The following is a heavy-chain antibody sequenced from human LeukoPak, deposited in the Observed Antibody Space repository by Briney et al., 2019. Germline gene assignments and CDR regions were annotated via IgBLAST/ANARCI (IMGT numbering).Heavy chain of an antibody. CDR3: ARHRMGFTVTTAYYYYYYYYMDV. CDR2: IYYSGYT. J-gene: IGHJ6*03. Sequence: PSETLSLTCTFSGGSVSSHYWSWIRQPPGKGLEWIGSIYYSGYTSYSPSLKSRVSISVDTSKNQFSLKLSSVTAADTAVYYCARHRMGFTVTTAYYYYYYYYMDVWGKGTTVTVSS. V-gene: IGHV4-59*08. D-gene: IGHD4-17*01. CDR1: GGSVSSHY.